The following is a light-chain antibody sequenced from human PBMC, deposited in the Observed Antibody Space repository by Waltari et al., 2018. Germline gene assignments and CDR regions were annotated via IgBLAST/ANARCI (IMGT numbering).Light chain of an antibody. CDR2: DAS. CDR1: RGGGRA. CDR3: QMYVRLPVT. J-gene: IGKJ1*01. V-gene: IGKV3-20*01. Sequence: SCRARRGGGRALAWYQQKPGQAPRLLIYDASSRATGISDKYSGSGSGTDFSLTISRVEPEDFAVYFCQMYVRLPVTFGQGTKVEVK.